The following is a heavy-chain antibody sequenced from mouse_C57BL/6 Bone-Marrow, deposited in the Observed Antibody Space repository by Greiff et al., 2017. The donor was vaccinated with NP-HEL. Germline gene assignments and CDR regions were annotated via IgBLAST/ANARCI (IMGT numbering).Heavy chain of an antibody. CDR1: GYTFTSYW. V-gene: IGHV1-50*01. Sequence: VQLQQPGAELVKPGASVKLSCKASGYTFTSYWMQWVKQRPGQGLEWIGEIDPSDSYTNYNQKFKGKATLTVDTSSSTAYMQLSRLTSEDSAVYYCARWAYYYGSSYCWYFDVWGTGTTVTVSS. CDR2: IDPSDSYT. J-gene: IGHJ1*03. D-gene: IGHD1-1*01. CDR3: ARWAYYYGSSYCWYFDV.